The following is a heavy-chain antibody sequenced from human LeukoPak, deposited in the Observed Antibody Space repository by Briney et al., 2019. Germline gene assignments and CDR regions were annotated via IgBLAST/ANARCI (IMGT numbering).Heavy chain of an antibody. V-gene: IGHV3-7*03. D-gene: IGHD3-10*01. CDR2: IKQDGSEK. J-gene: IGHJ4*02. CDR1: GFTFSSYW. Sequence: PGGSLRLSCAASGFTFSSYWMSWVRQAPGKGLEWVANIKQDGSEKYYVDSVKGRFTISRDNSKNTLYLQMNSLRAEDTAVYYCAKGFGSAPFDYWGQGTLVTVSS. CDR3: AKGFGSAPFDY.